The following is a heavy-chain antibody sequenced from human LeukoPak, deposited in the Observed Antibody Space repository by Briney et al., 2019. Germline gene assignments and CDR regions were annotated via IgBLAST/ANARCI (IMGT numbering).Heavy chain of an antibody. CDR1: GGTFSSYA. V-gene: IGHV1-69*05. CDR3: ASSVVEATSKNAPDY. J-gene: IGHJ4*02. Sequence: SVKVSCKASGGTFSSYAISWVRQAPGQGLEWRGRIIPIFGTANYAQKFQGRVTITTDESTSTAYMELSSLRSEDTAVYYCASSVVEATSKNAPDYWGQGTLVTVSS. CDR2: IIPIFGTA. D-gene: IGHD2-2*01.